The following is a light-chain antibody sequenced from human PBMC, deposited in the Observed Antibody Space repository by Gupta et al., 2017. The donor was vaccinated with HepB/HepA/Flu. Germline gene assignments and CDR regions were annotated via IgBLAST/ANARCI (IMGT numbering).Light chain of an antibody. CDR3: NSRDSSGNHLGV. Sequence: VSVALGQTVRITCQGDSLRSYYASWYQQKPGQAPVLVIYGKNNRPSGIPDRFSGSRSGNTASLTITGAEAEDEADYYCNSRDSSGNHLGVFGGGTQLTVL. CDR2: GKN. J-gene: IGLJ2*01. V-gene: IGLV3-19*01. CDR1: SLRSYY.